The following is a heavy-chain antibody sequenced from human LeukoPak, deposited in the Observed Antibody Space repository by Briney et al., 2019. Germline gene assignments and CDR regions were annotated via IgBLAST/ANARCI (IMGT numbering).Heavy chain of an antibody. CDR2: IYWDDDK. D-gene: IGHD3-16*01. V-gene: IGHV2-5*02. Sequence: SGPTLVNPTQTLTLTCTFSGFSLSTSRVGVGWIRQPPGKALEWLALIYWDDDKRYSPSLKSRLTITKDTSKNQVVLTMTNMDPVDTATYYCAHNTHAIGDTFGGVISDYWGQGTLVTVSS. CDR3: AHNTHAIGDTFGGVISDY. CDR1: GFSLSTSRVG. J-gene: IGHJ4*02.